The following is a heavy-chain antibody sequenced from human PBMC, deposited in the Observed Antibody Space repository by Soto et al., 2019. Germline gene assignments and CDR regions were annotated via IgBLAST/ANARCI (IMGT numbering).Heavy chain of an antibody. D-gene: IGHD3-22*01. CDR2: ISGSGGST. CDR1: GFTFSSYA. Sequence: EVQLLESGGGLVQPGGSLRLSCAASGFTFSSYAMGWVRQAPGKGLEWVSAISGSGGSTHYADSVKGRFTISRDNSKNTLYLQMNSLRAADTALYYCARYATSGSHTDYWGQGNLVTVSS. J-gene: IGHJ4*02. CDR3: ARYATSGSHTDY. V-gene: IGHV3-23*01.